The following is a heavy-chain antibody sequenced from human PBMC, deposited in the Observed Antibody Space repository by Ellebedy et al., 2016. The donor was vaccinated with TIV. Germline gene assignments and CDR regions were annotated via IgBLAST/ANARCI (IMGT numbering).Heavy chain of an antibody. Sequence: GESLKISCSASGFTFSSYTFHCVRQPPGKGLQYVSALRRDGECTYYTDSVKGRFTISRNNSKNTLDLQMSSLRAEDTAVYYCVKEIYYYDSNGFYYRRDYWGQGTLVTVSS. CDR3: VKEIYYYDSNGFYYRRDY. D-gene: IGHD3-22*01. CDR1: GFTFSSYT. V-gene: IGHV3-64D*09. J-gene: IGHJ4*02. CDR2: LRRDGECT.